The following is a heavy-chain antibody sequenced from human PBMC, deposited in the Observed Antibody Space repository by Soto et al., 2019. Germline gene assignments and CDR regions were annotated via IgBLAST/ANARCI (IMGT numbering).Heavy chain of an antibody. V-gene: IGHV4-59*01. CDR1: CDSIRSYY. CDR2: VFHTGNT. CDR3: AREQYNWKI. Sequence: SETLSLTCSFSCDSIRSYYWTWIRQPPGKGLQWIGYVFHTGNTNYNPSLKSRVTISEDASKNQVSLRLTSVTAADTAVYFCAREQYNWKIWGQGTLVTVSS. J-gene: IGHJ4*02. D-gene: IGHD1-20*01.